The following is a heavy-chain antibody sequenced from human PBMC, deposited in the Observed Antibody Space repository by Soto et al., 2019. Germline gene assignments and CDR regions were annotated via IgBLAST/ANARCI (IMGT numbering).Heavy chain of an antibody. J-gene: IGHJ6*02. CDR1: GGSISSGGYY. CDR3: ARDLYYYDSSGYYYSYYYYYGMDV. Sequence: QVQLQESGPGLVKPSQTLSLTCTVSGGSISSGGYYWSWIRQHPGQGLEWIGYIYYSGSTYYNPSLRSRVTISVDTSKNQFSLKLSSVTAADTAVYYCARDLYYYDSSGYYYSYYYYYGMDVWGQGTTVTVSS. D-gene: IGHD3-22*01. V-gene: IGHV4-31*03. CDR2: IYYSGST.